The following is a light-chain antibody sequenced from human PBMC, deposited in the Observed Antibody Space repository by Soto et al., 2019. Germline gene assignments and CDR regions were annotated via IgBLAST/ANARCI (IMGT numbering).Light chain of an antibody. CDR2: EVS. CDR3: SSYTSRSVV. Sequence: QSALTQPASVSGSPGQSITISCTGTSSDVGGYNYVSWYQQHPGKAPKLMIYEVSNQPSRVSNRFSGSKSGNTASLTISGLQAKDEADYSCSSYTSRSVVFGGGTQLTVL. V-gene: IGLV2-14*01. J-gene: IGLJ2*01. CDR1: SSDVGGYNY.